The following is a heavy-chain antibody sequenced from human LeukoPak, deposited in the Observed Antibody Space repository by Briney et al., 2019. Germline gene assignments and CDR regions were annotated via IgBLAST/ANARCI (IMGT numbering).Heavy chain of an antibody. CDR2: IIPIFGTA. D-gene: IGHD5-12*01. V-gene: IGHV1-69*06. J-gene: IGHJ6*03. Sequence: ASVKVSCKASGYTFTSYDINWVRQAPGQGLEWMGGIIPIFGTANYAQKFPGRVTITADKSTSTAYMELSSLRSEDTAVYYCARGVVATSDYYYMDVWGKGTTVTVSS. CDR1: GYTFTSYD. CDR3: ARGVVATSDYYYMDV.